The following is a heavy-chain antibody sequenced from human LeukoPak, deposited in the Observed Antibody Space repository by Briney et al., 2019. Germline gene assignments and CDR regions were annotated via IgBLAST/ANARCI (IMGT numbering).Heavy chain of an antibody. CDR2: VYSSGNT. V-gene: IGHV4-61*01. Sequence: SETLSLTCTVSGGSIGSINSYYWNWIRQPPGKGLEWIGYVYSSGNTNYNPSLKSRVTISLDTSKNQFSLKLSSVTATDTAVYYCARGGTVTNFGYWGQGTLVTVSS. CDR3: ARGGTVTNFGY. J-gene: IGHJ4*02. D-gene: IGHD4-17*01. CDR1: GGSIGSINSYY.